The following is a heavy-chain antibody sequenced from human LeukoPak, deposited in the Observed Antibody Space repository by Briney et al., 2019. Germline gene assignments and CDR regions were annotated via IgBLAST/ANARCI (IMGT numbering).Heavy chain of an antibody. Sequence: GGSLRLSCAASGFTLSSSEMNWVRQAPGKGLEWVSYISRSGSTIFYADSVKGRFTISRDNAKNSLYLQMNGLRAEDTAVYYCARDFYGDYEPDYWGQGTLVTVSS. CDR1: GFTLSSSE. CDR2: ISRSGSTI. CDR3: ARDFYGDYEPDY. V-gene: IGHV3-48*03. J-gene: IGHJ4*02. D-gene: IGHD4-17*01.